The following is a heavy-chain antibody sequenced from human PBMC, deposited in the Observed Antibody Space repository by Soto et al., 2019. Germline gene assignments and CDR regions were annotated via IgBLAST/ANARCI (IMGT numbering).Heavy chain of an antibody. CDR2: IIPIFGTA. D-gene: IGHD2-15*01. CDR3: ARGYRVVVAANTRWSYAFDI. CDR1: GGTFSSYA. J-gene: IGHJ3*02. Sequence: SVKVSCKASGGTFSSYAISWVRQAPGQGLEWMGGIIPIFGTANYAQKFQGRVTMTGNASTSTAYMELSSLRSEDTAVYYCARGYRVVVAANTRWSYAFDIWGQGTMVTVSS. V-gene: IGHV1-69*13.